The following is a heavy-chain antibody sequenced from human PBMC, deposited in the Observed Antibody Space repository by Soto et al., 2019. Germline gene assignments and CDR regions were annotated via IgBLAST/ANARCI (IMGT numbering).Heavy chain of an antibody. CDR2: TSGGGSTA. J-gene: IGHJ2*01. CDR1: GFTFTSYA. V-gene: IGHV3-23*01. Sequence: EMQLLESGGGLVQPGGSLRLSCAASGFTFTSYAMSWVRQAPGKGLEWVSAITSGGGSTAYYADSVKGRFTISRDNSNNTVFLQMTSLRAEDTALYFCAKVRVILVARGYFDLWGRGTLVTVSS. CDR3: AKVRVILVARGYFDL. D-gene: IGHD3-22*01.